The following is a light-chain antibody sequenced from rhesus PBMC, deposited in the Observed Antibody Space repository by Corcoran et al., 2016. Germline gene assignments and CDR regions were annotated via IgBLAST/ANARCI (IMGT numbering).Light chain of an antibody. CDR2: AAS. J-gene: IGKJ2*01. CDR3: QQHNSHPYS. CDR1: QTISSY. Sequence: DIQMTQSPSSLSASVGDRVTITCRASQTISSYLAWYQQKPGKVPKILIYAASSLESGVPSRFSGSGSGTECTITISSLQPEDFATYYCQQHNSHPYSFGQGTKVEIK. V-gene: IGKV1-44*02.